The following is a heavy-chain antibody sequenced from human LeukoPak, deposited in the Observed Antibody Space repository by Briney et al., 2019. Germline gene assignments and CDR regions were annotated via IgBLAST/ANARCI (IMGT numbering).Heavy chain of an antibody. CDR1: GYTFTSYD. CDR3: ARYPIVGATKGDY. D-gene: IGHD1-26*01. J-gene: IGHJ4*02. CDR2: MNPNSGNT. Sequence: ASVKVSCKASGYTFTSYDVNWGGQAPGQGLGWMGWMNPNSGNTGYAQKFQGRVTMTRNTSISTAYMELSSLRSEDTAVYYCARYPIVGATKGDYWGQGTLVTVSS. V-gene: IGHV1-8*01.